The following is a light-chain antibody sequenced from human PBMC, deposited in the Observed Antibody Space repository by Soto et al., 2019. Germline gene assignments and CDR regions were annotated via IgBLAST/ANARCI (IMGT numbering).Light chain of an antibody. CDR3: SSYTSSSTYV. Sequence: QSVLPQPASVSGSPGQSITISCSGSSSDFGDYDYVSWYQQHPGKAPKLMIYHVSNRPSGISNRFSGSKSGNTASLTISGLQAEDEADYYCSSYTSSSTYVFGTGTKATVL. CDR2: HVS. V-gene: IGLV2-14*03. J-gene: IGLJ1*01. CDR1: SSDFGDYDY.